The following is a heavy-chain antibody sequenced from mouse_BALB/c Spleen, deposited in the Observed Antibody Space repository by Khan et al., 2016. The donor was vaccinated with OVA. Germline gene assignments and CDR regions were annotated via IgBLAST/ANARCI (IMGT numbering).Heavy chain of an antibody. D-gene: IGHD2-3*01. V-gene: IGHV2-3*01. J-gene: IGHJ4*01. CDR2: IWGDGST. Sequence: QVQLKESGPGLVAPSQSLSITCTVSGFSLTTYGVSWVRQPPGKGLEWLGVIWGDGSTNYHSALISRLTISTDNSKSQVFLKLNRLQTDDTGTYYCAKQTHDTLYAMDYWGQGTSVTVSS. CDR3: AKQTHDTLYAMDY. CDR1: GFSLTTYG.